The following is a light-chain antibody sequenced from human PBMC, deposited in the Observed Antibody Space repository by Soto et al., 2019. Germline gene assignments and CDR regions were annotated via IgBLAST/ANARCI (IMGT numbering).Light chain of an antibody. CDR2: AVS. Sequence: QAVVTQPASVSGSPGQSITISCTGTSSDVGGYNYVSWYQQHPGKAPKLMIYAVSNRPSGVSNRFSGSKSGNTASLTISGLQAEDEADYYCSSYTSSSTWVFGGGTKVTVL. J-gene: IGLJ3*02. V-gene: IGLV2-14*01. CDR3: SSYTSSSTWV. CDR1: SSDVGGYNY.